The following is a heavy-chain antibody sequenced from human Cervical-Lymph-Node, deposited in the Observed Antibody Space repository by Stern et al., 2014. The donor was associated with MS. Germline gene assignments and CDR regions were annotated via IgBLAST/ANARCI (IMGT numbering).Heavy chain of an antibody. CDR1: GFSFDDYN. CDR3: GRSHVDTALGIDS. CDR2: ITWDGDST. J-gene: IGHJ4*02. D-gene: IGHD5-18*01. Sequence: VQSGGSLRLSCAASGFSFDDYNMHWVRQPQGKGLEWVSLITWDGDSTYYADSVKGRFTISRDKTKNSLYLQMNSLRSEDSALYYCGRSHVDTALGIDSWGQGTLVTVSS. V-gene: IGHV3-43*01.